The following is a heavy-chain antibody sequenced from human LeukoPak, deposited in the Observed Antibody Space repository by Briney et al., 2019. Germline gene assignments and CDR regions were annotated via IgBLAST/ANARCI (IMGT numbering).Heavy chain of an antibody. J-gene: IGHJ3*02. CDR3: ARVPYCSGGSCYKRRAYAFDI. V-gene: IGHV1-8*03. CDR2: MNPNSGNT. D-gene: IGHD2-15*01. Sequence: GASVKVSCKASGYTFTSYDINWVRQATGQGLEWMGWMNPNSGNTGYAQKFQGRVTITRNTSISTAYMELSSLRSEDTAVYYCARVPYCSGGSCYKRRAYAFDIWGQGTMVTVSS. CDR1: GYTFTSYD.